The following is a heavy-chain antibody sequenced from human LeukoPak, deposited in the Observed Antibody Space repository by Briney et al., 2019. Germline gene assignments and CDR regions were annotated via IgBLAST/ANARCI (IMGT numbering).Heavy chain of an antibody. D-gene: IGHD6-6*01. CDR2: IYHSGST. CDR1: GGSISSGGYS. Sequence: TPSETLSLTCAVSGGSISSGGYSWSWIRQPPGKGLEWIGYIYHSGSTYYNPSLKSRVTISVDTSKNQFSLKLSSVTAADTAVYYCARDRHWFDPWGQGTLVTVSS. CDR3: ARDRHWFDP. J-gene: IGHJ5*02. V-gene: IGHV4-30-2*01.